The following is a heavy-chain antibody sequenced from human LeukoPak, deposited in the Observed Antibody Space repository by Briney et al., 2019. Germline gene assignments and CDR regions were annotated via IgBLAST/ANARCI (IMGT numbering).Heavy chain of an antibody. CDR3: AKESEIQLWLMGY. CDR2: ISNSGVST. CDR1: GFTFSSYA. D-gene: IGHD5-18*01. J-gene: IGHJ4*02. V-gene: IGHV3-23*01. Sequence: GGSLRLSCAASGFTFSSYAMSWVRQAPGKGLEWVSAISNSGVSTYYADSVKSRFTISRDNSKNTLYLQMNSLRAEDTAVYYCAKESEIQLWLMGYWGQGTLVTVSS.